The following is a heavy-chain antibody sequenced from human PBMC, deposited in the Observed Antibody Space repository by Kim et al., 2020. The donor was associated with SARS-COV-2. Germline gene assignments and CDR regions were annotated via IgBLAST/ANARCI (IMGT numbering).Heavy chain of an antibody. CDR3: AREYSNSNWFDP. D-gene: IGHD6-13*01. Sequence: SETLSLTCAVSGDSMSSGAYSWNWIRQPPGKGLEWIGYIYHSGTTYYNPSLKSRVTISVDRSKNQFSLRLSPVTAADTAVYYCAREYSNSNWFDPWGQG. CDR1: GDSMSSGAYS. CDR2: IYHSGTT. J-gene: IGHJ5*02. V-gene: IGHV4-30-2*01.